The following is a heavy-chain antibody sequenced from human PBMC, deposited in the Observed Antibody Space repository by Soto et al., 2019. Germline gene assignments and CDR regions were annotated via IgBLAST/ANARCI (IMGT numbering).Heavy chain of an antibody. CDR2: INHSGST. CDR1: GGSFSGYY. V-gene: IGHV4-34*01. D-gene: IGHD3-16*02. CDR3: ARGRFYIWGSYRLEGDYYYYMDV. Sequence: SETLSLTCAVYGGSFSGYYWSWIRQPPGKGLEWIGEINHSGSTNYNPSLKSRVTISVDTSKNQFSLKLSSVTAADTAVYYCARGRFYIWGSYRLEGDYYYYMDVWGKGTTVTVSS. J-gene: IGHJ6*03.